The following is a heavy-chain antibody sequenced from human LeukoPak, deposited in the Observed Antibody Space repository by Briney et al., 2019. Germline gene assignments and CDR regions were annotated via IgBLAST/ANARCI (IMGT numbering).Heavy chain of an antibody. CDR1: GYSFTSSW. D-gene: IGHD5-18*01. V-gene: IGHV5-51*01. CDR2: IYPGDSDT. Sequence: GESLKISCKSPGYSFTSSWIGWVRQMPGKGLEWMGIIYPGDSDTRYSPSFQGQVTISADKSITTAYLQWSSLKASDTAMYYCARRRTAMGASEYWGQGTLVTVSS. CDR3: ARRRTAMGASEY. J-gene: IGHJ4*02.